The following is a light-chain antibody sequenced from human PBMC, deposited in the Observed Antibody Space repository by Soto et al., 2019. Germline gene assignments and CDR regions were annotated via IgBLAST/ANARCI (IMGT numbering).Light chain of an antibody. V-gene: IGKV3-20*01. CDR3: HHYVGSPWA. Sequence: EIVLTQSPGTLSLSPAERATLSCRASQSVNSFLAWFQKKPGQAPRLLIYGASNRATGIPDRFSGSGSETYFSLTITRLEPEDFALYYCHHYVGSPWAFGQGIQVE. CDR1: QSVNSF. CDR2: GAS. J-gene: IGKJ1*01.